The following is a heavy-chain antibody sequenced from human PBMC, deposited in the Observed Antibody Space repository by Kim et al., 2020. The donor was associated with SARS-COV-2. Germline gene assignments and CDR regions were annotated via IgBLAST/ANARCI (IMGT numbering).Heavy chain of an antibody. CDR2: IYYSGST. CDR1: GGSISSYY. V-gene: IGHV4-59*01. J-gene: IGHJ6*02. CDR3: ARDIIAAAATNYYYYYGMDV. Sequence: SETLSLTCTVSGGSISSYYWSWIRQPPGKGLEWIGYIYYSGSTNYNPSLKSRVTISVDTSKNQFSLKLSSVTAADTAVYYCARDIIAAAATNYYYYYGMDVWGQGTTVTVSS. D-gene: IGHD6-13*01.